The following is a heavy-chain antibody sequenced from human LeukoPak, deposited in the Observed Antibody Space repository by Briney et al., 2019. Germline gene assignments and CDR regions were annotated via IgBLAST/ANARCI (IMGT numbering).Heavy chain of an antibody. V-gene: IGHV4-4*07. CDR2: FYSRGTT. CDR3: VRDEGLTGYPDY. J-gene: IGHJ4*02. CDR1: GGSITNYY. D-gene: IGHD3-9*01. Sequence: SETLSLTCSVSGGSITNYYWSWIRQPAGKGLEWIGRFYSRGTTYYNPLPRSRVSLSGDESKNQLSLKMSSVTAADTAVYYCVRDEGLTGYPDYWGQGTLVTVSS.